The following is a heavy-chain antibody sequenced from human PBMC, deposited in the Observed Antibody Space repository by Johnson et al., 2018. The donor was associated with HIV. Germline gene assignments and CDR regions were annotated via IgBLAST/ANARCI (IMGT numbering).Heavy chain of an antibody. D-gene: IGHD1-26*01. V-gene: IGHV3-20*04. Sequence: VQLVESGGGVVRPGGSLRLSCAASGSTFDDYGMSWVRQAPVKGLESVTGITWTGGSTGYADSVQGRFNTSSDNAMNSLYLQMNSLRAEDTALYYCARSLGSQPLRGAFDIWGQGTMVTVSS. CDR2: ITWTGGST. CDR1: GSTFDDYG. CDR3: ARSLGSQPLRGAFDI. J-gene: IGHJ3*02.